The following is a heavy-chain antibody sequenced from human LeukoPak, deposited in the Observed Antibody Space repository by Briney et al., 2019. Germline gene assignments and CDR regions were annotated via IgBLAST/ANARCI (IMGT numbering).Heavy chain of an antibody. CDR2: ISGSGGNT. CDR1: GFTFNNYG. CDR3: AKDMRTLDYFDY. D-gene: IGHD1-1*01. Sequence: PGGSLRLSCAASGFTFNNYGMSWVRQAPGKGLEWASGISGSGGNTYYADSVKGRFTISRDNSKKTLYLQMNSLRAEDTAIYYCAKDMRTLDYFDYWGQGTLVTVSS. J-gene: IGHJ4*02. V-gene: IGHV3-23*01.